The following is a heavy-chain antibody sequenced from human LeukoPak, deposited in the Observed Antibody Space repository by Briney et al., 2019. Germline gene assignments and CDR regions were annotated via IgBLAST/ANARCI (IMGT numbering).Heavy chain of an antibody. CDR3: ARERWRVVAAPDPYYYYDGMDV. Sequence: GGSLRLSCAASGFTFSSYWMSWVRQAPGKGLEWVANIKQDGSEKYYVDSVKGRFTISRDNAKNSLYLQMNSLRAEDTAVYYCARERWRVVAAPDPYYYYDGMDVWGQGTTVTVSS. V-gene: IGHV3-7*01. J-gene: IGHJ6*02. CDR1: GFTFSSYW. D-gene: IGHD2-15*01. CDR2: IKQDGSEK.